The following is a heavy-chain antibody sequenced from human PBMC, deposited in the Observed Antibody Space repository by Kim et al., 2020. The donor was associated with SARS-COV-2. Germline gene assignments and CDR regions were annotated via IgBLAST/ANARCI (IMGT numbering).Heavy chain of an antibody. CDR1: GFIFGEFG. Sequence: GGSLRLSCAASGFIFGEFGMHWVRQAPGKGLEWVAGINWNSAIIGYADSVQGRFTISRDNARNSLFLEMNGLRPEDSALYYCTKDMGWTTYYYLFGLDD. V-gene: IGHV3-9*01. D-gene: IGHD1-1*01. J-gene: IGHJ6*01. CDR2: INWNSAII. CDR3: TKDMGWTTYYYLFGLDD.